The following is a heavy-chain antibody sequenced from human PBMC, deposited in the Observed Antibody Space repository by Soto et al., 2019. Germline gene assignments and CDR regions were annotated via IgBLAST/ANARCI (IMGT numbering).Heavy chain of an antibody. Sequence: AGGSLRLSCAASGFTVSSNYMSWVRQAPGKGLEWVSVIYSGGSTYYADSVKGRFTISRDNSKNTLYLQMNSLRAEDTAVYYCARDHDSSGCDYWGQGTLVTVSS. CDR2: IYSGGST. V-gene: IGHV3-53*01. D-gene: IGHD3-22*01. CDR1: GFTVSSNY. J-gene: IGHJ4*02. CDR3: ARDHDSSGCDY.